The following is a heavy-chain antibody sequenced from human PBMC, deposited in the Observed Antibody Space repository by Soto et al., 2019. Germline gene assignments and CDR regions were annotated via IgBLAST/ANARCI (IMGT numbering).Heavy chain of an antibody. Sequence: PGGSLRLSCAASGFTFSSYGMHWVRQAPGKGLEWVAVISYDGSNKYYADSVKGRFTISRDNSKNTLYLQMNSLRAEDTAVYYCAKDPRKSTGYCSSTCCRSGYYYYYYIDVWGKGTTVTVSS. CDR3: AKDPRKSTGYCSSTCCRSGYYYYYYIDV. D-gene: IGHD2-2*01. J-gene: IGHJ6*03. CDR2: ISYDGSNK. V-gene: IGHV3-30*18. CDR1: GFTFSSYG.